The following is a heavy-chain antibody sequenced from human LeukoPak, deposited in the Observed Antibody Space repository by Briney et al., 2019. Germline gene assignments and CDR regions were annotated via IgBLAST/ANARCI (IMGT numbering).Heavy chain of an antibody. J-gene: IGHJ4*02. D-gene: IGHD6-6*01. CDR3: AKSPVGGTGSSSFDY. CDR1: GFTFSSYG. V-gene: IGHV3-30*18. CDR2: ISYDGRNK. Sequence: PGGSLRLSCAASGFTFSSYGMHWVRQTPGKGLEWVAVISYDGRNKYYADSVKGRFTISRDNSKNTLYLQMNSLRAEDTAVYSCAKSPVGGTGSSSFDYWGQGALVTVSS.